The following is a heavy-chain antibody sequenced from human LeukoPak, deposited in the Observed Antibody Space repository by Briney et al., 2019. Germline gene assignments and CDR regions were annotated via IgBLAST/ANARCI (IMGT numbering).Heavy chain of an antibody. CDR2: IKQDGSEK. Sequence: GGSLRLSCAASGFAFSSHWMSWVRQAPGKGPEWVANIKQDGSEKYYVDSVKGRFTISRDNAKNSLSLQMNSLRAEDTAVFYCARDRELLAYWGQGTLVTVSS. CDR3: ARDRELLAY. D-gene: IGHD1-7*01. CDR1: GFAFSSHW. J-gene: IGHJ4*02. V-gene: IGHV3-7*01.